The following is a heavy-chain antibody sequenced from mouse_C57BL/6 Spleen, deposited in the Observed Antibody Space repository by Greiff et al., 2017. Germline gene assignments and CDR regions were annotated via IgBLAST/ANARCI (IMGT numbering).Heavy chain of an antibody. V-gene: IGHV1-26*01. CDR2: INPNNGGT. CDR3: ARENYDGYYLDY. J-gene: IGHJ2*01. Sequence: EVQLQQSGPELVKPGASVKISCKASGYTFTDYYMNWVKQSHGKSLEWIGDINPNNGGTSYNQKFKGKATLTVDKSSSTAYMELRSLTSEDSAVYYCARENYDGYYLDYWGQGTTLTVSS. CDR1: GYTFTDYY. D-gene: IGHD2-3*01.